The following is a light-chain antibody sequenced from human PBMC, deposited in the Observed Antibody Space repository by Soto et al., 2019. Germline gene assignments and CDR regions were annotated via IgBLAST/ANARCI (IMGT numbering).Light chain of an antibody. CDR1: QSVGIN. J-gene: IGKJ1*01. V-gene: IGKV3-15*01. CDR3: QQYNDWPRT. Sequence: IVLTQSRAVLSGSRAEIATRSCRASQSVGINVAWYQQKPGQAPRLLIYGASTRATGSPDRFSASGSATEFTLTISSLQSEDFAVYYCQQYNDWPRTFGQGTKVDIK. CDR2: GAS.